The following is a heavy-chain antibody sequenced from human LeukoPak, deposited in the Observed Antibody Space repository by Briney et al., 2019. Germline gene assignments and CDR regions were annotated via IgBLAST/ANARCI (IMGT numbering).Heavy chain of an antibody. CDR1: GFSFSIYG. V-gene: IGHV3-33*01. D-gene: IGHD2-15*01. J-gene: IGHJ3*02. CDR2: IWYDGGNK. CDR3: VRIRVAVASNNAVDI. Sequence: PGRSLRPSCAASGFSFSIYGMYWVRQAPGKGPEWVALIWYDGGNKYYADSVKGRFTISRDNSKNILYLQMNSLRAEDTAVYYCVRIRVAVASNNAVDIWGQGTMVTVSS.